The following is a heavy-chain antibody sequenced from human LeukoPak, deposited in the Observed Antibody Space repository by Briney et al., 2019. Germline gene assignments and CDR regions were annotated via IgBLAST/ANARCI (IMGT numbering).Heavy chain of an antibody. CDR3: AKATYYDFWSGPTFDY. V-gene: IGHV3-23*01. CDR1: GFTFSSYA. CDR2: ISGSGGST. Sequence: GGSLRLSCAASGFTFSSYAMSWVRQAPGKGLEWVSAISGSGGSTYYADSVKGRFTISRDNSKNTLYLQVNSLRAEDTAVYYCAKATYYDFWSGPTFDYWGQGTLVTVSS. D-gene: IGHD3-3*01. J-gene: IGHJ4*02.